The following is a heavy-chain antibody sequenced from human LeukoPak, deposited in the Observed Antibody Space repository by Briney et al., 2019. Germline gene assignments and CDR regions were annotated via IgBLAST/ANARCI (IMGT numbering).Heavy chain of an antibody. CDR3: ARDTQWELLRFDY. V-gene: IGHV3-74*01. CDR2: INSDGGTT. J-gene: IGHJ4*02. Sequence: GGSLRLSCGASGFTFGTYWMHWVRQAPGKGLVWVSGINSDGGTTTYADSVKGRFTISRDNAKNSLYLQMNSLRAEDMAVYYCARDTQWELLRFDYWGQGTLVTVSS. D-gene: IGHD1-26*01. CDR1: GFTFGTYW.